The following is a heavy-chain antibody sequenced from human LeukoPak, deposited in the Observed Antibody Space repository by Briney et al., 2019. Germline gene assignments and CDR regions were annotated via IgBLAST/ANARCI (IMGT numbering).Heavy chain of an antibody. D-gene: IGHD5-18*01. CDR1: GFTFDDYA. CDR2: ISWNSGSI. Sequence: PGGSLRLSCAASGFTFDDYAMHWVRQAPGKGLEWVSGISWNSGSIGYADSVKGRFTISRDNAKNTLYLQMNSLRAEDTAVYYCARDAPGNTALDYWGQGTLVTVSS. V-gene: IGHV3-9*01. CDR3: ARDAPGNTALDY. J-gene: IGHJ4*02.